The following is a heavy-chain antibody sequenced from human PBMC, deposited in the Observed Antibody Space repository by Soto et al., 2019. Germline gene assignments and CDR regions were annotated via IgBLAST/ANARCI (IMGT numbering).Heavy chain of an antibody. CDR2: INHRGST. V-gene: IGHV4-34*01. D-gene: IGHD2-2*01. CDR3: ARDGFCTSTTCRVGNWFDP. CDR1: GGSFSGYY. J-gene: IGHJ5*02. Sequence: SETLSLTCVVYGGSFSGYYWSWIRQSPGKGLEWIGGINHRGSTNYNPSLESRVTISVDTSKNQFSLNLPSVTAADTAMYYCARDGFCTSTTCRVGNWFDPWGQGTLVTVSS.